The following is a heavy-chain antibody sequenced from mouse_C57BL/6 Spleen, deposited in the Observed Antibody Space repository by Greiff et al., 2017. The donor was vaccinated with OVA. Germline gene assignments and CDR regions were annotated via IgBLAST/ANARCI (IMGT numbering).Heavy chain of an antibody. D-gene: IGHD2-4*01. Sequence: EVKLVESGGGLVKPGGSLKLSCAASGFTFSSYAMSWVRQTPEKRLEWVATISDGGSYTYYPDNVKGRFTISRDNAKNNLYLQMSHLKSEDTAMYYCARDWELRRDYYAMDYWGQGTSVTVSS. CDR1: GFTFSSYA. V-gene: IGHV5-4*01. CDR2: ISDGGSYT. J-gene: IGHJ4*01. CDR3: ARDWELRRDYYAMDY.